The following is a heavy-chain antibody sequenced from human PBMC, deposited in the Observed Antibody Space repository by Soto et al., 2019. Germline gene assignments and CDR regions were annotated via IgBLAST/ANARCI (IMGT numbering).Heavy chain of an antibody. V-gene: IGHV3-23*01. D-gene: IGHD3-22*01. Sequence: GGSLRLSCAASGFTFSSYAMSWVRQAPGKGLEWVSAISGSGGSTYYADSVKGRFTISRDNPKNTLYLQMNSLRAEDTAVYYCAKDRDYYDSSGYYASDWFDPWGQGT. CDR2: ISGSGGST. CDR1: GFTFSSYA. CDR3: AKDRDYYDSSGYYASDWFDP. J-gene: IGHJ5*02.